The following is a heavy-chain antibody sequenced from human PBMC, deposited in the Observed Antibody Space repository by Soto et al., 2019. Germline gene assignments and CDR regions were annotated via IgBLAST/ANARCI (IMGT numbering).Heavy chain of an antibody. CDR3: TSGVGANY. CDR1: GFTFSGSA. CDR2: IRSKANSYAT. V-gene: IGHV3-73*02. J-gene: IGHJ4*02. D-gene: IGHD1-26*01. Sequence: EVQLVESGGGLVQPGGSLKLSCAASGFTFSGSAMHWVRQASGKGLEWVGRIRSKANSYATAYAASVKGRSTISRDDSKTTAYLQMNSLKTEDTAVYYCTSGVGANYWGQGTLVTVSS.